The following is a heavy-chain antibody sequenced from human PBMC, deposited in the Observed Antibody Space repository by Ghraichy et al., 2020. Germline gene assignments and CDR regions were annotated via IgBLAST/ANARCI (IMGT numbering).Heavy chain of an antibody. CDR1: GSTFTACY. V-gene: IGHV1-2*02. J-gene: IGHJ5*02. CDR2: INPNTGGT. D-gene: IGHD3-22*01. Sequence: ASVKVSCKASGSTFTACYLHWVRQAPGQGLEWMGWINPNTGGTKYAQKFQGRVTMTRDTSINTAYMELSSLRPDDTVVYYCARDSDYYDARGRFDPWGQGTLLTVAS. CDR3: ARDSDYYDARGRFDP.